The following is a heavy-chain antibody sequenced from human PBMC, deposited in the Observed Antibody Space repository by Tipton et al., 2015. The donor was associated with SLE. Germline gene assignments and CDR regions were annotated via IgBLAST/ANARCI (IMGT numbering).Heavy chain of an antibody. J-gene: IGHJ6*02. CDR1: GFTFSSYA. Sequence: SLRLSCAASGFTFSSYAMSWVRQAPGKGLEWVAFIRYDGSNKYYADSVKGRFTISRDNSKNTLYLQMNSLRAEDTAVYYCAGSYGRGGVAMAGYGMDVWGQGTTVTVSS. CDR2: IRYDGSNK. CDR3: AGSYGRGGVAMAGYGMDV. D-gene: IGHD3-3*01. V-gene: IGHV3-30*02.